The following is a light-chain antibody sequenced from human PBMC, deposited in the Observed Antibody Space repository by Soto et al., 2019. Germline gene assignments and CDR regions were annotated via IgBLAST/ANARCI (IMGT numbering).Light chain of an antibody. CDR2: DAS. CDR3: QQYKNWPPWT. CDR1: QSVASS. V-gene: IGKV3-15*01. Sequence: EIVMTQSPATLSASPGERATLSCRASQSVASSLAWYQQKPGQAPRLLIFDASTRASGIPGRFSGSGSGTEFTLTISSLQSEDFAVYYCQQYKNWPPWTFGQGTKVEIK. J-gene: IGKJ1*01.